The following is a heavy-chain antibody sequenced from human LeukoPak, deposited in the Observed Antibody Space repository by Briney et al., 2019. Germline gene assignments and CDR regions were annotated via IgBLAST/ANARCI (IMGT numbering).Heavy chain of an antibody. V-gene: IGHV3-53*01. CDR3: ATRGA. J-gene: IGHJ5*02. CDR2: IFTGSLDGRT. CDR1: GFGVTSDF. Sequence: GGSVRLSRAASGFGVTSDFMTWVRQAPGKGLEWLSIIFTGSLDGRTAHADSVKGRFTISRDNSANTLYLQMDSLRTEDTATYYCATRGAWGPGTLVTVSS.